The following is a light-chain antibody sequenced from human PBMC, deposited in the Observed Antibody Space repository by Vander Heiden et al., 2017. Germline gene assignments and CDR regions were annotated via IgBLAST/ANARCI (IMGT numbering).Light chain of an antibody. CDR2: DDS. CDR1: NIGRKS. J-gene: IGLJ3*02. Sequence: SYVLTQPPSVSVAPGQTARITCGGNNIGRKSVHWYQQKPGQAPGLVVYDDSARPSGIPERFSGSNSGNTATLTISRVEAGDEADYYCQVWDSSSDHPDWVFGGGTTLTVL. CDR3: QVWDSSSDHPDWV. V-gene: IGLV3-21*02.